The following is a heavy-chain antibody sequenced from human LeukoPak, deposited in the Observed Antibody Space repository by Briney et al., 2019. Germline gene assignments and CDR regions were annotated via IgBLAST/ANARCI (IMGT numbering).Heavy chain of an antibody. CDR2: ILYDGSHE. CDR3: ARESGYCSGGSCRNGPFDY. CDR1: GFTFSSYA. J-gene: IGHJ4*02. D-gene: IGHD2-15*01. Sequence: GGSLRLSCTAFGFTFSSYAMHWVRQAPGKGLEWVALILYDGSHEYYADSVKGRFTISRDNSKNTLYLQMDSLRAEDTAVYYCARESGYCSGGSCRNGPFDYWGQGTLVTVSS. V-gene: IGHV3-30*01.